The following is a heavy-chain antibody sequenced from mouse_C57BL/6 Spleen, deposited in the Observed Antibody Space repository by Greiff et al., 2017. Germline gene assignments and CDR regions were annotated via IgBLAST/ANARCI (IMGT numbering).Heavy chain of an antibody. CDR1: GYTFTDYY. D-gene: IGHD3-3*01. CDR2: INPNNGGT. J-gene: IGHJ4*01. CDR3: ARRAYYYAMDY. Sequence: VQLQQSGPELVKPGASVKISCKASGYTFTDYYMNWVKQSHGKSLEWIGDINPNNGGTSYNQKFKGKATLTVDKSSSTAYMELRSLTSEDSAVYYCARRAYYYAMDYWGQGTSVTVSS. V-gene: IGHV1-26*01.